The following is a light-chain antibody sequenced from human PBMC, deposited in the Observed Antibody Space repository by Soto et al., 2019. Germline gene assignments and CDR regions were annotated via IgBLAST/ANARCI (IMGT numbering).Light chain of an antibody. V-gene: IGKV3D-20*02. CDR2: GAS. Sequence: EIVLTQSPGILSLSPGERATLSCRASQSVSNDFLAWYQQKPGQAPRLLIYGASTRATDVPDRFSGSGSGADFTLSISRLEPEDFAVYYCQQRSTWPRTFGGGTKVDIK. CDR1: QSVSNDF. J-gene: IGKJ4*01. CDR3: QQRSTWPRT.